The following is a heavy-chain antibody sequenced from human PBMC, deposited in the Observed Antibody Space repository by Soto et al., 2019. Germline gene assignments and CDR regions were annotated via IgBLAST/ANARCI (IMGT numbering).Heavy chain of an antibody. V-gene: IGHV1-2*02. CDR2: INPNDGDT. J-gene: IGHJ4*02. CDR1: GYIFTDFF. D-gene: IGHD4-17*01. CDR3: GRVPAPGRPVTTYY. Sequence: QEQLVQSGAEVKKPGASVKVSCKTSGYIFTDFFVHWIRQAPGQGLGWLGWINPNDGDTEYAQKFLGRVFMTRDTSTNTVYMEMTGLTSNDTAVYYCGRVPAPGRPVTTYYWGQGSLV.